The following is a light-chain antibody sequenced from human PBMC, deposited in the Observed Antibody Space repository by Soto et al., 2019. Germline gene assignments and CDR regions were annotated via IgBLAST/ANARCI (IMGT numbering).Light chain of an antibody. Sequence: EFVLTQSPGTLSLSPGERATLSCRASQSVSNNYLAWYQQKPGQTPRLLVYGASSRATGIPDRFSGSGSGTDFTLTISRLEPEDFAVYYCQQHGNSPITFGQGTRLENK. V-gene: IGKV3-20*01. CDR1: QSVSNNY. CDR2: GAS. J-gene: IGKJ5*01. CDR3: QQHGNSPIT.